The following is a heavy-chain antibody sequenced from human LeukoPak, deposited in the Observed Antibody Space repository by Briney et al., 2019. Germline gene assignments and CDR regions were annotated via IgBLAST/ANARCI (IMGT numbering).Heavy chain of an antibody. J-gene: IGHJ4*02. Sequence: ASVKVSCKASGYTFTSYGISWARQAPGQGLEWMGWISAYNGNTNYAQKLQGRVTMTTDTSTSTAYMELRSLRSDDTAVYYCASWNYYGSGSYYDYWGQGTLVTVSS. CDR1: GYTFTSYG. V-gene: IGHV1-18*01. D-gene: IGHD3-10*01. CDR3: ASWNYYGSGSYYDY. CDR2: ISAYNGNT.